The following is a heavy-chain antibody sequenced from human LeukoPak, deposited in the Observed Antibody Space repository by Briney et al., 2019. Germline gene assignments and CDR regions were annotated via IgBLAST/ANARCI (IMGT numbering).Heavy chain of an antibody. J-gene: IGHJ4*02. D-gene: IGHD6-6*01. CDR3: ARDSSIAARGFDY. V-gene: IGHV1-69*05. Sequence: GASVKVSCKASGGTFTSYAISWVRQAPGQGLEWMGGIFPIFGTANYAQKFQGRVTITTDESTSTAYMELSSLRSEDTAVYYCARDSSIAARGFDYWGQGTLVTVSS. CDR1: GGTFTSYA. CDR2: IFPIFGTA.